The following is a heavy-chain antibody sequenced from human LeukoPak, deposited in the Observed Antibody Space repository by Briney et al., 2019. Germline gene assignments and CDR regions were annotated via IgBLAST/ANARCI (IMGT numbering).Heavy chain of an antibody. J-gene: IGHJ4*02. Sequence: SETLSLTCSVSGGSISSGGYYWSWIRQHPGKGLEWIGYIYYSGSTYYNPSLKSRVTISVDTSKNQFSLKLSSVTAADTAVYYCARVVGGYIDYWGQGTLVTVSS. V-gene: IGHV4-31*03. CDR1: GGSISSGGYY. CDR2: IYYSGST. D-gene: IGHD2-15*01. CDR3: ARVVGGYIDY.